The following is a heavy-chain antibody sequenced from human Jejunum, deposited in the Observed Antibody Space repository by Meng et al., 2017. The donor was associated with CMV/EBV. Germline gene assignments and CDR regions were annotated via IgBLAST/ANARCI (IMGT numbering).Heavy chain of an antibody. V-gene: IGHV1-69*02. Sequence: PGATFSPYTITWVRQAPGQGLEWMGRIIPLLDRPNYAQKYQGRITITADKSTSTAYMELSSLRSEDTAVYYCARRKDMRGDDFDVWGQGTLVPSPQ. CDR3: ARRKDMRGDDFDV. CDR2: IIPLLDRP. J-gene: IGHJ3*01. CDR1: GATFSPYT. D-gene: IGHD2-15*01.